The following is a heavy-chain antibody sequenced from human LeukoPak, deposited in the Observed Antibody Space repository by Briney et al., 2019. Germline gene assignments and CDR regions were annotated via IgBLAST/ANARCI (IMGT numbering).Heavy chain of an antibody. CDR2: INPNSGGT. CDR3: ARGSMIVVAVTDY. V-gene: IGHV1-2*02. Sequence: ASVKVSCKASGYTFTGYYMHWVRQAPGQGLEWMGWINPNSGGTNYAQKFQGRVTMTRDTSISTAYMELSRLRSDDTAVYYCARGSMIVVAVTDYWGQGTLVTVSS. D-gene: IGHD3-22*01. J-gene: IGHJ4*02. CDR1: GYTFTGYY.